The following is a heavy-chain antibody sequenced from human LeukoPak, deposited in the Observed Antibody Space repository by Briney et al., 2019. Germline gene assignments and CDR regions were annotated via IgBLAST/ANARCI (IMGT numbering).Heavy chain of an antibody. CDR2: IWYDGSNK. V-gene: IGHV3-33*01. CDR3: ARESVGAPGDY. D-gene: IGHD1-26*01. J-gene: IGHJ4*02. Sequence: GGSLRLSCAASGFTFSGYGMQWVRQAPGKGLEWVAVIWYDGSNKYYADSVKGRFTISRDNSKNTLYLQMNSLRAEDTAVYYCARESVGAPGDYWGQGTLVTVSS. CDR1: GFTFSGYG.